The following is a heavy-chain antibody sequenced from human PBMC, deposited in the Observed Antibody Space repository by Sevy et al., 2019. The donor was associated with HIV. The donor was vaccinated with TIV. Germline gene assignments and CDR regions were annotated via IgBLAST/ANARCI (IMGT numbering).Heavy chain of an antibody. Sequence: GGSLRLSCTASGFTFSVYTMTWVRQAPGKGLEWVSTICFGGGTIHYADSVMGRFTISRYNSKNTLYLQMNSLRVDDTAVYYCVREECTQPQDYWGQGTLVTVSS. D-gene: IGHD3-3*01. CDR1: GFTFSVYT. J-gene: IGHJ4*02. CDR3: VREECTQPQDY. CDR2: ICFGGGTI. V-gene: IGHV3-23*01.